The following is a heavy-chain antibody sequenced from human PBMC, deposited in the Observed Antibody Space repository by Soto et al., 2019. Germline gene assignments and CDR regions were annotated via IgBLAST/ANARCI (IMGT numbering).Heavy chain of an antibody. Sequence: QVQLVQSGSEVKKPGASVKVSCKTSGYTFNNYGISWVRQAPGQGLEWMGWISDYNGNTNYPQKFQGRVTMTTDTSTKPVYMVLTSLRPDDTAVYYCARDGSYGSGSYGMDVWGRGTTVTVSS. CDR3: ARDGSYGSGSYGMDV. CDR1: GYTFNNYG. D-gene: IGHD3-10*01. J-gene: IGHJ6*02. V-gene: IGHV1-18*01. CDR2: ISDYNGNT.